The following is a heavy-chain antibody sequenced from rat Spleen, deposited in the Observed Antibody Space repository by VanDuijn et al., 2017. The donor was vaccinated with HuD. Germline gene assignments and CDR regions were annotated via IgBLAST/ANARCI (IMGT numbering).Heavy chain of an antibody. Sequence: EVQLVESDGALVQPGRSLKLSCAASGFTFSDYDMAWVRQAPTKGLEWVASISTSGGSTYYRDSVKGRFTVSRDNAKSTLYLQMDSLRSEDTATYYCARLGTYYGYNSYFDYWGQGVMVTVSS. CDR2: ISTSGGST. V-gene: IGHV5S23*01. CDR1: GFTFSDYD. CDR3: ARLGTYYGYNSYFDY. J-gene: IGHJ2*01. D-gene: IGHD1-9*01.